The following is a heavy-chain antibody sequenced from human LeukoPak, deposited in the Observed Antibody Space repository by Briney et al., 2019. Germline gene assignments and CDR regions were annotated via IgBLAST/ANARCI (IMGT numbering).Heavy chain of an antibody. CDR3: ARLWIVASWFDA. D-gene: IGHD2-2*03. J-gene: IGHJ5*02. Sequence: SETLSLTCTVSNGSMTSDSYYWAWIRQPPGKGLEWIGTIFYSGKTYYSASRKSRVTVSLDTSKKNFSLRLSSVTAADTAVYYCARLWIVASWFDAWGQGALVTVSS. V-gene: IGHV4-39*02. CDR2: IFYSGKT. CDR1: NGSMTSDSYY.